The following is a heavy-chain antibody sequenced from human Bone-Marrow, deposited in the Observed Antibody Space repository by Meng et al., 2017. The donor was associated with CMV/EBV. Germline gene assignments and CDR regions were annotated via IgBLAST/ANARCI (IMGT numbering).Heavy chain of an antibody. CDR1: SISSGGYD. CDR3: ERAVKTIVGVIITMVDS. Sequence: SISSGGYDCCWLRQRPEKGLGRVGFFSYNRNTYCTPSLKRRITISVDTSKNQFSLKLSSVTAATTAVYSCERAVKTIVGVIITMVDSWGQGTLVTVSS. CDR2: FSYNRNT. D-gene: IGHD3-3*01. J-gene: IGHJ4*02. V-gene: IGHV4-31*02.